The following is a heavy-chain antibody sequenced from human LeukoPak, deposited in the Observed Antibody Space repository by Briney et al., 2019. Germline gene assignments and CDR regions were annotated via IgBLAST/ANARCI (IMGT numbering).Heavy chain of an antibody. V-gene: IGHV1-8*01. J-gene: IGHJ5*02. CDR3: ARAIQAVPNWFDP. Sequence: ASVKVSCKASGYTFTSYDINWVRQATGQGLEWMGWMNPNSGNTGYAQKFQGRVTMTRNTSISTAYMELSSLRAEDTAVYYCARAIQAVPNWFDPWGQGTLVTVSS. CDR1: GYTFTSYD. D-gene: IGHD6-19*01. CDR2: MNPNSGNT.